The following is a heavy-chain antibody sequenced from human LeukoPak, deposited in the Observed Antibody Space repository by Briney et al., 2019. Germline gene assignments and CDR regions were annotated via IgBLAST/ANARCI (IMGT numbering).Heavy chain of an antibody. CDR1: GGSISSYY. CDR2: IYYSGST. V-gene: IGHV4-59*01. CDR3: ARAPRLRYYDFWSGPDNWFDP. D-gene: IGHD3-3*01. J-gene: IGHJ5*02. Sequence: SETLSLTCTVSGGSISSYYWSWIRQPPGKGLEWIGYIYYSGSTNYNPSLKSRVTISVDTSKSQFSLKLSSVTAADTAVYYCARAPRLRYYDFWSGPDNWFDPWGQGTLVTVSS.